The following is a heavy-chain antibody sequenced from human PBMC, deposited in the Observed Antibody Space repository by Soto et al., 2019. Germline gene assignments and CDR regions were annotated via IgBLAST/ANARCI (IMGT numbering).Heavy chain of an antibody. CDR3: AREVRGGFTGIFDQ. V-gene: IGHV4-4*07. CDR1: GDSISDYFY. Sequence: PSETLSLTCTVSGDSISDYFYWSWIRQPAGKGLEWIGRIYTDGTTKYNPSLKNRVTLSLDKSKNQFSLRLSSVTAADTAVYYFAREVRGGFTGIFDQWGRGSRVTVSS. J-gene: IGHJ4*02. CDR2: IYTDGTT. D-gene: IGHD2-15*01.